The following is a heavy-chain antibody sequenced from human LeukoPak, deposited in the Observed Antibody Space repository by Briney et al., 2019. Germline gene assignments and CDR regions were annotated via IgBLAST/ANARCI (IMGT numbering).Heavy chain of an antibody. CDR3: ARDPAYDGIDY. D-gene: IGHD3-16*01. J-gene: IGHJ4*02. Sequence: ASVKVSCKATGYTFTGYYMHWVRQAPGQGLEWMGRINPNSGGTNYAQKFQGRVTMTRDTSISTAYMELSRLRSDDTAVYYCARDPAYDGIDYWGQGTLVTVSS. CDR1: GYTFTGYY. V-gene: IGHV1-2*06. CDR2: INPNSGGT.